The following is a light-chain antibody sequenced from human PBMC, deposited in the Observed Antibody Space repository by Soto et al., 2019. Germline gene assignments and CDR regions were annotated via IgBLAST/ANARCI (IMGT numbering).Light chain of an antibody. CDR2: GAS. Sequence: EIVLTQSPGTLSLSPGERATLSCRASQSFSRSYLAWYQQKPGQAPRLVIYGASSRATGIPDRFSGSGSGTGFTLTISRLEPEDFAVYYCQQYGTSGWTFGQGTKLEIK. CDR3: QQYGTSGWT. V-gene: IGKV3-20*01. CDR1: QSFSRSY. J-gene: IGKJ2*01.